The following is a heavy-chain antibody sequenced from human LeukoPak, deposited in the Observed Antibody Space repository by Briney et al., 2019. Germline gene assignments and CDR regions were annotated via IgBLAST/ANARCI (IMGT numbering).Heavy chain of an antibody. J-gene: IGHJ4*02. V-gene: IGHV1-2*02. D-gene: IGHD3-10*01. CDR2: INPNSGGT. CDR3: ASRPRFGEARLDY. Sequence: ASETLSCKSSEYTCSGCYVRRLRRAPGQGLKWMGWINPNSGGTNYAQKFQGRVTMTRDTSISTAYMELSRLRSDDTAVYYCASRPRFGEARLDYWGQGTLVTVSS. CDR1: EYTCSGCY.